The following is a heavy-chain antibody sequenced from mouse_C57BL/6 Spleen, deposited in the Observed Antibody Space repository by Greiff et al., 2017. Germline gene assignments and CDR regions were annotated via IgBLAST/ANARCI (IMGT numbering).Heavy chain of an antibody. CDR2: IYPGGGYT. D-gene: IGHD2-4*01. CDR1: GYTFTNYW. V-gene: IGHV1-63*01. J-gene: IGHJ4*01. CDR3: ARSVYDYDVRYAMDY. Sequence: VQLQQSGAELVRPGTSVKMSCKASGYTFTNYWIGWAKQRPGHGLEWIGDIYPGGGYTNYNEKFKGKATLTADKSSSTAYMQFSSLTSEDSAIYYCARSVYDYDVRYAMDYWGQGTSVTVSS.